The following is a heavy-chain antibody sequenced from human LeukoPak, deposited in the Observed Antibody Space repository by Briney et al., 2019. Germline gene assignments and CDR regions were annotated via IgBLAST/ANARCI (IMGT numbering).Heavy chain of an antibody. V-gene: IGHV3-23*01. D-gene: IGHD4-23*01. CDR2: IGGSGGST. J-gene: IGHJ1*01. Sequence: RPGGSLRLSCAASGFTFSSYSMNWVRQAPGKGLEWVATIGGSGGSTTYADSVKGRFTISRDNSKNTLYLQMNSLRAEDTAVYYCAKSTVVIPTFQHWGQGTLVTVSS. CDR1: GFTFSSYS. CDR3: AKSTVVIPTFQH.